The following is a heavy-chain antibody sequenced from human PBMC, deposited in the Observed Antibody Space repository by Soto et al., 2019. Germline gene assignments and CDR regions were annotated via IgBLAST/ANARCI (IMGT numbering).Heavy chain of an antibody. CDR3: VRALRHTAMVYHWFDP. J-gene: IGHJ5*02. CDR1: GASVSTGAYY. Sequence: SETLSLTCTVSGASVSTGAYYWGWVRRRPGRGLEWIGYVYESGYTYYNMSLKSRLTISLDRSNNQFPLGLTSVTAADTAVYYCVRALRHTAMVYHWFDPWGQGTLVTVSS. CDR2: VYESGYT. V-gene: IGHV4-31*03. D-gene: IGHD5-18*01.